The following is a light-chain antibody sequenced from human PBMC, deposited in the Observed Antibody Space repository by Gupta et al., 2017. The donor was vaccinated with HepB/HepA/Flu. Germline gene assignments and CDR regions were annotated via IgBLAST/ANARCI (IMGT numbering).Light chain of an antibody. CDR1: SSDIGDYNF. CDR2: DVS. Sequence: LTHLPPVLGPRGRRSPIPFLGPSSDIGDYNFVSWYQEHPGKAPRLMIYDVSNRPSGVSNRFSGSKSGNTASLTISGLQAEDEADYYCSSYTSTSALVFGTGTKVTVL. V-gene: IGLV2-14*03. J-gene: IGLJ1*01. CDR3: SSYTSTSALV.